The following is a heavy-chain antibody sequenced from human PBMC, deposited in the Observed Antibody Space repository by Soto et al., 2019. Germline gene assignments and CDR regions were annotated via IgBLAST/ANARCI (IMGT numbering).Heavy chain of an antibody. J-gene: IGHJ6*03. V-gene: IGHV3-66*01. CDR2: IYSGGST. D-gene: IGHD3-3*01. Sequence: EVQLVESGGGLVQPGGSLRLSCAASGFTVSSNYMSWVRQAPGKGLEWVSVIYSGGSTYYADSVKGRFTISRDNSKNTLYLQMNSLRAEDTAVYYCARRSDFWRNYCYYMDVWGKGTTVTVSS. CDR3: ARRSDFWRNYCYYMDV. CDR1: GFTVSSNY.